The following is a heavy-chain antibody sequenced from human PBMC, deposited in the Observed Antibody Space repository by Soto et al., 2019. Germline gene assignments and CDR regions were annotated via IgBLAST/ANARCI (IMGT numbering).Heavy chain of an antibody. J-gene: IGHJ3*01. CDR2: IIPIFGTA. V-gene: IGHV1-69*01. Sequence: QVLLVQSGTEVKKPGSSVKVSCQASGSTSSDYALTWVRQAPGQGLEWMGGIIPIFGTANYAQRFQGRVSITADESSSTAYMELSSLKSEDTAVYYCAGSFKYGSGTFDALDVWGHGTMVMVSS. CDR1: GSTSSDYA. D-gene: IGHD3-10*01. CDR3: AGSFKYGSGTFDALDV.